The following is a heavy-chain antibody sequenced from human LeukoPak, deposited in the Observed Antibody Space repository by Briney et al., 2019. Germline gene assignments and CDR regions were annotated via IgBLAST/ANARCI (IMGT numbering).Heavy chain of an antibody. Sequence: ASVKVSCKASGYTFTGYYMHWVRQAPGQGLEWMGWINPNSGGTNYAQKLQGRVTMTTDTSTSTAYMELRSLRSDDTAVYYCARDLSIVVVPAAINYYYGMDVWGQGTTVTVSS. CDR3: ARDLSIVVVPAAINYYYGMDV. V-gene: IGHV1-2*02. CDR2: INPNSGGT. J-gene: IGHJ6*02. D-gene: IGHD2-2*01. CDR1: GYTFTGYY.